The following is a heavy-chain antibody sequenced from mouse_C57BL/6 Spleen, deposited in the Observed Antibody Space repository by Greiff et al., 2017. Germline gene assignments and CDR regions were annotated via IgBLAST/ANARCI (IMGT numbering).Heavy chain of an antibody. J-gene: IGHJ1*03. V-gene: IGHV5-12*01. CDR3: ARHWDYGSSSHWYFDV. CDR2: ISNGGGST. D-gene: IGHD1-1*01. CDR1: GITFSDYY. Sequence: EVKLVESGGGLVQPGGSLKLSCAASGITFSDYYMYWVRQTPEKRLEWVAYISNGGGSTYYPDTVKGRFTISRDHAKNTLYLQLSRLKSEDTAMYYCARHWDYGSSSHWYFDVWGTGTTVTVSS.